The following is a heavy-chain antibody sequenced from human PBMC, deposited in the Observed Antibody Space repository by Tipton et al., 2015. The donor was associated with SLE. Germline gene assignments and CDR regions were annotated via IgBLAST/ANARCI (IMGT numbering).Heavy chain of an antibody. CDR1: GGSISSGGHY. D-gene: IGHD3-22*01. CDR3: ARDGSSGYYFDY. Sequence: TLSLTCTVSGGSISSGGHYWSWIRQHPGKGLEWIGYIYYSGSTYYNPSLKSRVTISVDTSKNQFSLKLSSVTAADTAVYYCARDGSSGYYFDYWGQGTLVTVSS. V-gene: IGHV4-31*03. CDR2: IYYSGST. J-gene: IGHJ4*02.